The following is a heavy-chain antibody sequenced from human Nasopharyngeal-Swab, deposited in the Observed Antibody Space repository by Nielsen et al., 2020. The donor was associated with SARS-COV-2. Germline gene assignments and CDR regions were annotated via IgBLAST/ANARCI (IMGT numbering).Heavy chain of an antibody. V-gene: IGHV3-33*05. D-gene: IGHD3/OR15-3a*01. Sequence: GESLKISCVASGFTFSTSGMHWVRQAPGKGLEWVAFIKNDGSNKYHGDSVKGRFTISRDNAKNSLYLQMNSLRDEDTAVYYCARDGTGYYTYFQHWGQGTLVTVSS. CDR2: IKNDGSNK. CDR3: ARDGTGYYTYFQH. J-gene: IGHJ1*01. CDR1: GFTFSTSG.